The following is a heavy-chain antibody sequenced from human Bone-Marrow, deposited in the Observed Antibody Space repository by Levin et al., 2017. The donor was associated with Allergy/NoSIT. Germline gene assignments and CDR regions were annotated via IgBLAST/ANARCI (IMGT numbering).Heavy chain of an antibody. D-gene: IGHD2-21*01. CDR3: ARDSVVDSNNGIDV. CDR1: GGSISSDSHY. CDR2: IHYSGST. V-gene: IGHV4-39*07. J-gene: IGHJ6*02. Sequence: KPSETLSLTCTVSGGSISSDSHYWGWVRQSPGKGLEWIGSIHYSGSTYYNPSLKSRLTISADTSKDQFYLKVNSVTAADTAVYFCARDSVVDSNNGIDVWGQGTAVTVSS.